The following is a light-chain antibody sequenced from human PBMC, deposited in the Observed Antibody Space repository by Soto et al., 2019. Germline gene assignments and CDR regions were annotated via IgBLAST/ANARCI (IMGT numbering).Light chain of an antibody. CDR3: QQTYSTIFT. V-gene: IGKV1-39*01. CDR2: DAS. J-gene: IGKJ3*01. Sequence: DIQLTQSPSSLSAFVGDSVTLTRRPNQLVGTSLNWYQQKPGKAPKLLIYDASSLQSGVPSRFSGRKSGTDFTLTISGLQPDDFALYYCQQTYSTIFTFGPGTKVDIK. CDR1: QLVGTS.